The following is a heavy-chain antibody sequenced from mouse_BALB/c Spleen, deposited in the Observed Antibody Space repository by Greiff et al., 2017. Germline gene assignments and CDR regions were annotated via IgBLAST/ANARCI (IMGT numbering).Heavy chain of an antibody. Sequence: VQLQQSGAELVKPGASVKLSCTASGFNIKDTYMHWVKQRPEQGLEWIGRIDPANGNTKYDPKFQGKATITADTSSNTAYLQLSSLTSEDTAVYYCARSYGNYGRFAYWGQGTLVTVSA. CDR3: ARSYGNYGRFAY. J-gene: IGHJ3*01. D-gene: IGHD2-1*01. CDR2: IDPANGNT. CDR1: GFNIKDTY. V-gene: IGHV14-3*02.